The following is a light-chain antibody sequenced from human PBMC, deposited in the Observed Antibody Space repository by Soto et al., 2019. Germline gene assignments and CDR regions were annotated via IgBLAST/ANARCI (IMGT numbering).Light chain of an antibody. CDR2: GSS. CDR1: QSVSSNY. V-gene: IGKV3-20*01. Sequence: EIVLTQSPGTLSLSPGERATLSCRASQSVSSNYSAWYQQKAGQAPRLLIYGSSSRATGIPDRFSGSGSGTDFTLAISRLEPEDFAVYFCQQYGSSPGLFTFGPGSKVDFK. J-gene: IGKJ3*01. CDR3: QQYGSSPGLFT.